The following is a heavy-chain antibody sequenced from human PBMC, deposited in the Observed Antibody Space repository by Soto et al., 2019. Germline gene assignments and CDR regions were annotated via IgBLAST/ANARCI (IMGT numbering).Heavy chain of an antibody. D-gene: IGHD4-17*01. Sequence: ERLCRTGPVSDGSIYTYYWSWIRQPSGKGLEWIGRIYTNGSTNSKPSLRSRLTMSVDRSKHQLSLKLSSVTAADTAVYYCERDSTVDYVDYYFDYWGRGTLVTVYS. CDR2: IYTNGST. CDR3: ERDSTVDYVDYYFDY. CDR1: DGSIYTYY. V-gene: IGHV4-4*07. J-gene: IGHJ4*02.